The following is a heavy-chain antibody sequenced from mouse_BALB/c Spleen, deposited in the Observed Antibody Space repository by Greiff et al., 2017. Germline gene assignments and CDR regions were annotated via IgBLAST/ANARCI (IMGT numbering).Heavy chain of an antibody. CDR3: ARWVDYRSRKYAMDY. D-gene: IGHD2-14*01. Sequence: QVQLQQSGPELVKPGASVRISCKASGYTFTSYYIHWVKQRPGQGLEWIGWIYPGNVNTKYNEKFKGKATLTADKSSSTAYMQLSSLTSEDSAVYFCARWVDYRSRKYAMDYWGQGTSVTVSS. CDR2: IYPGNVNT. V-gene: IGHV1S56*01. CDR1: GYTFTSYY. J-gene: IGHJ4*01.